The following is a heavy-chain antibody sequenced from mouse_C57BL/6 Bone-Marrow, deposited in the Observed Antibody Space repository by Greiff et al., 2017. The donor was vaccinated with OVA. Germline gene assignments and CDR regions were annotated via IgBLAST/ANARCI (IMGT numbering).Heavy chain of an antibody. J-gene: IGHJ3*01. V-gene: IGHV7-1*01. CDR3: ARYGKLGGGFAY. D-gene: IGHD1-1*02. Sequence: EVNLVESGGGLVQSGRSLRLSCATSGFTFSDFYMEWVRQAPGKGLEWIAASRNKANDYTTEYRASVKGRFTISRDNSQSILYLQMNALRAEDSATYYCARYGKLGGGFAYWGQGTLVTVSA. CDR2: SRNKANDYTT. CDR1: GFTFSDFY.